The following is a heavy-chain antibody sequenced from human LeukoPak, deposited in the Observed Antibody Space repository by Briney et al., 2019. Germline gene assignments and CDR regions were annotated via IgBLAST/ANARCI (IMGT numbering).Heavy chain of an antibody. CDR3: ARDVRRGAWIDP. D-gene: IGHD3-10*01. Sequence: NPSETLSLTCTVSGGSISSGGYYWSWIRQHPGKGLEWIGYIYYSGSTYYNPSLKSRVTISVDTSKNQFSLNLTSVTAADTAVYYCARDVRRGAWIDPWGQGTLVTVSS. CDR2: IYYSGST. CDR1: GGSISSGGYY. J-gene: IGHJ5*02. V-gene: IGHV4-31*03.